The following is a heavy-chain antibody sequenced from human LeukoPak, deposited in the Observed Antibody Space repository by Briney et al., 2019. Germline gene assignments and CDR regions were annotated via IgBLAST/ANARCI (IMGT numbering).Heavy chain of an antibody. J-gene: IGHJ6*02. Sequence: ASVKVSCKVSGYTLTELSMHWVRQAPGKGLEWMGGFDPEDGETIYAQKFQGRVTMTEDTSTDTAYMELSSLRSEDTAVYYCAGLGYAGPYYYYGMDVWGQGITVTVSS. V-gene: IGHV1-24*01. D-gene: IGHD2-15*01. CDR2: FDPEDGET. CDR1: GYTLTELS. CDR3: AGLGYAGPYYYYGMDV.